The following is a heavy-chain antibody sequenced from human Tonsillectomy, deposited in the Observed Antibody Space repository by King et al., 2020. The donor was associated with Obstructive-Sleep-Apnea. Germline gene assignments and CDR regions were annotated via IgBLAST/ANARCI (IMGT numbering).Heavy chain of an antibody. D-gene: IGHD3-22*01. CDR1: GFTFEDYA. J-gene: IGHJ4*02. CDR2: VSWNTGSM. V-gene: IGHV3-9*01. Sequence: VQLVESGGGLVQPGRSLRLSCAASGFTFEDYAMHWVRQAPGKGLEWVSGVSWNTGSMGYVDSVKGRFTISRDNAKNSLYLQMNSLRAEDTALYYCAKDKSAYYYDSSGYSYFDYWGQGTLVTVSS. CDR3: AKDKSAYYYDSSGYSYFDY.